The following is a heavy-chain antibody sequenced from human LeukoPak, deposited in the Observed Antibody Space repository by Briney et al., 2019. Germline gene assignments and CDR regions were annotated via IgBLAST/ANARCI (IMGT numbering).Heavy chain of an antibody. V-gene: IGHV3-7*01. CDR2: IKLDGSEK. CDR1: GFTFSSHW. J-gene: IGHJ4*02. D-gene: IGHD5-24*01. Sequence: PGGSLRLSCAASGFTFSSHWMSWVRQAPGQGLEWVANIKLDGSEKYYVDSVKGRFTISRDNGKNSLDLQMKSLRAEDTAVYFCARIGMATISYFDYWGQGTLVTVSS. CDR3: ARIGMATISYFDY.